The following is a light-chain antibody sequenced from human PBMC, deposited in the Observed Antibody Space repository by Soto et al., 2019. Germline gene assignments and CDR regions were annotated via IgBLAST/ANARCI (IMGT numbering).Light chain of an antibody. Sequence: DIPMTQSPSSLSASVGDRVTITCRASQSISSYLNWYQQKPGKAPKLLIYAASRLQSGVPSRFSGRGSGTDCTLTISSLQPEDFATYYCQQSYSTPWTFGQGTKVELK. CDR3: QQSYSTPWT. CDR1: QSISSY. CDR2: AAS. J-gene: IGKJ1*01. V-gene: IGKV1-39*01.